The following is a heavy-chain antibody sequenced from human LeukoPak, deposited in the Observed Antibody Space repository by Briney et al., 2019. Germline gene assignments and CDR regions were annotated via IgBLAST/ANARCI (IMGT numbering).Heavy chain of an antibody. CDR1: GFSFSSYE. CDR3: AKGYDILTGLVDDGFDI. Sequence: GGSLRLSCAASGFSFSSYEMNWVRQAPGKGLEWVSGISWGSGDIGYADSVKGRFTISRDNAQNSLYLQMNSLRAEDTALYYCAKGYDILTGLVDDGFDIWGQGTMVTVSS. V-gene: IGHV3-9*01. D-gene: IGHD3-9*01. CDR2: ISWGSGDI. J-gene: IGHJ3*02.